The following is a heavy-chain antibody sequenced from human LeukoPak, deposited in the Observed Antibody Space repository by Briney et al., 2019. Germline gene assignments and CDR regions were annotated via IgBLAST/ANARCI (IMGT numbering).Heavy chain of an antibody. Sequence: PSETLSLTCSVSGGSISTYYWSWIRQPAGKGLEWIGRMYTNGKSDYSPSLKSRVTMSVDMSKNQVSLKLSSVTAADTAVYYCARGSREMATIFDQWGQGILVIVSS. CDR3: ARGSREMATIFDQ. CDR1: GGSISTYY. V-gene: IGHV4-4*07. CDR2: MYTNGKS. J-gene: IGHJ4*02. D-gene: IGHD5-24*01.